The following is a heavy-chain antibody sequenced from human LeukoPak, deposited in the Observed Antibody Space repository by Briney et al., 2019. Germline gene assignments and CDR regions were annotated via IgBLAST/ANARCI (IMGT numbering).Heavy chain of an antibody. CDR2: INPSGGST. CDR1: GYTFTSYY. V-gene: IGHV1-46*01. Sequence: ASVKVSCKASGYTFTSYYMHWVRQAPGQGLEWMGIINPSGGSTSYAQKFQGRVTMTEDTSTDTAYMELSSLRSEDTAVYYCATGVPYYYDSSGYPTLFDYWGQGTLVTVSS. J-gene: IGHJ4*02. D-gene: IGHD3-22*01. CDR3: ATGVPYYYDSSGYPTLFDY.